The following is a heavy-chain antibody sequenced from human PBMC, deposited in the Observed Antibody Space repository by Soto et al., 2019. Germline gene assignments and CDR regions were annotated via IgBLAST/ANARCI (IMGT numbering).Heavy chain of an antibody. CDR2: INHSGST. D-gene: IGHD3-3*01. J-gene: IGHJ5*02. CDR1: GGSFSGYY. V-gene: IGHV4-34*01. Sequence: PSETLSLTCAVYGGSFSGYYWSWIRQPPGQGLEWIGEINHSGSTNYTPSLKSRVTISVDTSKNQFSLKLSSVTAADTAVYYCARAPFVLRFLEWSNWFDPWGQGTLVTVS. CDR3: ARAPFVLRFLEWSNWFDP.